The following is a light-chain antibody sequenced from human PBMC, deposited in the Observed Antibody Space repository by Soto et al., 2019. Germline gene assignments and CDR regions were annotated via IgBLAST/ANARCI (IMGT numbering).Light chain of an antibody. V-gene: IGLV2-14*01. CDR1: SVDVGYYNY. Sequence: QSALTQPASVSGSPGQSIAISCTGTSVDVGYYNYVSWYQQHPGKAPKLIIYEVSNRPSGVSNRFSASKSVNTASLTISGLQAEDEADYYCTSYTTTDTFVFGTGTKLTVL. J-gene: IGLJ1*01. CDR2: EVS. CDR3: TSYTTTDTFV.